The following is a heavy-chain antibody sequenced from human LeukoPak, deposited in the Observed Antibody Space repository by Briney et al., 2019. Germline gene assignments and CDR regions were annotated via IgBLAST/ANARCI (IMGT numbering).Heavy chain of an antibody. J-gene: IGHJ6*03. CDR1: GFTFSSYW. Sequence: HTGGSLRLSCAASGFTFSSYWMSWVRQAPGKGLEWVAVISYDGSNKYYADSVKGRFTISRDNSKNTLYLQMNSLRAEDTAVCYCAKDPEPTVYYYYYYMDVWGKGTTVTVSS. CDR3: AKDPEPTVYYYYYYMDV. V-gene: IGHV3-30*18. D-gene: IGHD4-17*01. CDR2: ISYDGSNK.